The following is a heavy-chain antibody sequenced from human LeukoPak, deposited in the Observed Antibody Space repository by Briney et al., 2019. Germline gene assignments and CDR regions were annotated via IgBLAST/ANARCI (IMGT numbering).Heavy chain of an antibody. Sequence: GGSLRLSCAASGFSLRNYWMTCVGQSPGKGLEWVASINPDGSGKYSVDSVKGRFTISRDNAKNSLYLQMSSLRAEDTAVYYCARGGHRQKEFWGQGTLVTVSS. D-gene: IGHD3-10*01. V-gene: IGHV3-7*01. CDR1: GFSLRNYW. CDR3: ARGGHRQKEF. CDR2: INPDGSGK. J-gene: IGHJ4*02.